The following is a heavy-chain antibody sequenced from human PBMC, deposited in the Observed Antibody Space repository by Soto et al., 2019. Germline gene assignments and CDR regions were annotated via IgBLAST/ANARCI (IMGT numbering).Heavy chain of an antibody. Sequence: SETLSLTCTVSGGSLSSYYGSWIRQSPGKGLEWIGYIYYSGSTNYNPSLKSRVTISVDTSKNQFSLKLSSVTAADTAVYYCAREAVGYCTNGVCYLGSGYFDYWGQGTLVTVSS. J-gene: IGHJ4*02. CDR2: IYYSGST. CDR3: AREAVGYCTNGVCYLGSGYFDY. D-gene: IGHD2-8*01. CDR1: GGSLSSYY. V-gene: IGHV4-59*01.